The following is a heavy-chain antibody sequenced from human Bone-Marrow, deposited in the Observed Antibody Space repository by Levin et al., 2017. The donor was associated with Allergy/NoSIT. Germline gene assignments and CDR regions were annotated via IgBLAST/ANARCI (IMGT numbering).Heavy chain of an antibody. Sequence: SLKISCAASGFSFDDYAMHWVRQAPGKGLEWVSGISWDSRSIDYADSVKGRFTVSRDNAKNSLYLQMNSLRPEDTALYYCAKVRSDEDAFHVWGQGTMVTVSS. J-gene: IGHJ3*01. CDR1: GFSFDDYA. V-gene: IGHV3-9*01. D-gene: IGHD1-26*01. CDR3: AKVRSDEDAFHV. CDR2: ISWDSRSI.